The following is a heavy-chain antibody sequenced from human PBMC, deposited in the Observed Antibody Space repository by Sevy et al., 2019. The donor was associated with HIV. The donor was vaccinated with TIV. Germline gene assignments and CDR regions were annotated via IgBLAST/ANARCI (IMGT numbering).Heavy chain of an antibody. CDR2: ISYDGSVK. Sequence: GGSLRLCCAASGFSFNGYAMHWVRQAPGKGLEWLAVISYDGSVKYYTESVKGRFTISRDNTKNTLFLQLNSLRPEDTAVYYCVREGRNYEYVWGTYHSGFRAQGTLVTVSS. D-gene: IGHD3-16*02. V-gene: IGHV3-30*04. CDR3: VREGRNYEYVWGTYHSGF. CDR1: GFSFNGYA. J-gene: IGHJ4*02.